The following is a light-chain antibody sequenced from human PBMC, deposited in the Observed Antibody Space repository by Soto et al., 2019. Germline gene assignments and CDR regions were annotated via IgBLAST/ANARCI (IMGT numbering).Light chain of an antibody. CDR3: QQYGTSPRT. Sequence: DIVLTQSPATLSLSRGERVTLSCLARQDIRSHLAWYQQKPGQAPRLLIFDASSRATGIPDRFSGSGSGTDFTLSISRLEPEDFAVYYCQQYGTSPRTFGQGTKVDIK. CDR1: QDIRSH. J-gene: IGKJ1*01. V-gene: IGKV3-20*01. CDR2: DAS.